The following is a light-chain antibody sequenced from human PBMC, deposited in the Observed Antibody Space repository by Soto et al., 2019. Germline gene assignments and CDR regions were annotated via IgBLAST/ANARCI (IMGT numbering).Light chain of an antibody. CDR2: EGS. CDR1: SSDVGSYNL. Sequence: QSALTQPASVSGSPGQSITISCTGTSSDVGSYNLVSWYQQHPGKAPKLMIYEGSKRPSGASNRFSGSKSGNTASLTISGLQAEDEADYYCCSYAGSSTWVFGTGTKVTVL. J-gene: IGLJ1*01. CDR3: CSYAGSSTWV. V-gene: IGLV2-23*01.